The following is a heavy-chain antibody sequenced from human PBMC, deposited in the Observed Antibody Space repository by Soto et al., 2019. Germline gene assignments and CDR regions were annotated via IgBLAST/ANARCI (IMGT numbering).Heavy chain of an antibody. J-gene: IGHJ4*02. CDR3: ANDKYSYGLWYYFDY. CDR2: IWYDGSNK. Sequence: GGSLRLSCAASGSTFSSYGMHWVRQAPGKGLEWVAVIWYDGSNKYYADSVKGRFTISRDNSKNTLYLQMNSLRAEDTAVYYCANDKYSYGLWYYFDYWGQGTLVTVSS. V-gene: IGHV3-30*02. CDR1: GSTFSSYG. D-gene: IGHD5-18*01.